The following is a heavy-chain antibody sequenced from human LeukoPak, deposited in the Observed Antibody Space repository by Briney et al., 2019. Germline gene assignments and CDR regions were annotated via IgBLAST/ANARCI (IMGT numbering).Heavy chain of an antibody. J-gene: IGHJ4*02. V-gene: IGHV3-23*01. D-gene: IGHD3-22*01. CDR3: AKGSYYDSSVSFYFDY. CDR2: ISGSGDNT. CDR1: GFTFSSYA. Sequence: GGSLRLSCAASGFTFSSYAMSWVRQAPGKGLEWVSGISGSGDNTYYADSVKGRFTISRDNSKNTLYVQVNSLGTEDTAAYYCAKGSYYDSSVSFYFDYWGQGTLVTVSS.